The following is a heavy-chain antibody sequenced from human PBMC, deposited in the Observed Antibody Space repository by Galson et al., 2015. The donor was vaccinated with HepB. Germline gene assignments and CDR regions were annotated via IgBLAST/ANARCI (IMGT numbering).Heavy chain of an antibody. V-gene: IGHV1-18*01. Sequence: SVKVSCKASGYSFTTYGISWVRQAPGQGLEWMGWISAYNGNTNYAQKLQGRVTMTTDTPTSTAYMELRSLRSDDTAVYYCAGGGSGTHWFDPWGQGTLVTVSS. CDR1: GYSFTTYG. D-gene: IGHD3-10*01. CDR2: ISAYNGNT. CDR3: AGGGSGTHWFDP. J-gene: IGHJ5*02.